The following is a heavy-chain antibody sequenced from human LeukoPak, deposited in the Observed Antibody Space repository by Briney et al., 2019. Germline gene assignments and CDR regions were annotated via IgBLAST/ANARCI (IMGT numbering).Heavy chain of an antibody. CDR3: ATGGPHWAVAGTRDYWDY. CDR1: GFTFSSYA. Sequence: GGSLRLSCAASGFTFSSYAMNWVRQAPGKGLEWVSVISGGGGSTYYADSVKGRFTISRDNSKNTLYLQMNSLRADDTAVYYCATGGPHWAVAGTRDYWDYWGQGTLVTVSS. D-gene: IGHD6-19*01. J-gene: IGHJ4*02. V-gene: IGHV3-23*01. CDR2: ISGGGGST.